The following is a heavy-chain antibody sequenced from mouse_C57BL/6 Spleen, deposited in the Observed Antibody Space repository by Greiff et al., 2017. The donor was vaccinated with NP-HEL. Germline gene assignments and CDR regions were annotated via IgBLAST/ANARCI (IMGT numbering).Heavy chain of an antibody. D-gene: IGHD1-1*01. V-gene: IGHV1-85*01. CDR2: IYPRDGST. CDR3: ARPHYYGSSFPYYFDY. J-gene: IGHJ2*01. CDR1: GYTFTSYD. Sequence: VQLQQSGPELVKPGASVKLSCKASGYTFTSYDINWVKQRPGQGLEWIGWIYPRDGSTKYNEKFKGKATLTVDTSSSTAYMELHSLTSEDSAVYFCARPHYYGSSFPYYFDYWGQGTTLTVSS.